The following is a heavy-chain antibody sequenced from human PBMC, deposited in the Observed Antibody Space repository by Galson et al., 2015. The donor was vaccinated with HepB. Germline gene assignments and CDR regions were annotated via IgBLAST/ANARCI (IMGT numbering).Heavy chain of an antibody. V-gene: IGHV3-7*03. CDR3: AGGYFWFGEGLSDF. D-gene: IGHD3-10*01. J-gene: IGHJ4*02. CDR2: IKQAGSEK. Sequence: SLRLSCAASGFTFSSYWMNWVRQAPGKGLEWVANIKQAGSEKYYVDSVKGRFTISRDNARKSLYLQMDSLRAEDTALYYCAGGYFWFGEGLSDFWGQGTLVTVSS. CDR1: GFTFSSYW.